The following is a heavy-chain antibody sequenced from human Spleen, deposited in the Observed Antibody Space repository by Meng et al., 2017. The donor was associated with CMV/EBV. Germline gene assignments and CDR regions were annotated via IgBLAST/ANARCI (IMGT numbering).Heavy chain of an antibody. V-gene: IGHV1-18*04. D-gene: IGHD2-2*02. CDR1: GYAFIGYY. J-gene: IGHJ4*02. CDR2: ISAYNGNT. Sequence: ASVKVSCKASGYAFIGYYMHWVRQAPGQGLEWMGWISAYNGNTNYAQKLQDRVTMTTDTSTSTAYMELRSLRSDDTAVYYCARRNGPDQYCSSTSCYISSPLDYWGQGTLVTVSS. CDR3: ARRNGPDQYCSSTSCYISSPLDY.